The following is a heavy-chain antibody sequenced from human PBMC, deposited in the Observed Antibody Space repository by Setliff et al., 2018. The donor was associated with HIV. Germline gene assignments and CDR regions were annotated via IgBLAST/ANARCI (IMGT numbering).Heavy chain of an antibody. CDR3: ARQVTVVGYFETAAGSFNY. V-gene: IGHV4-59*08. CDR2: IYTSGST. CDR1: GGSISSYS. J-gene: IGHJ4*02. D-gene: IGHD2-21*01. Sequence: PSETLSLTCTVSGGSISSYSWSWIRQPPGKGLEWIGYIYTSGSTNYNPSLKSRVTISVDTSENQFSLKLTSVTAADTAVYYCARQVTVVGYFETAAGSFNYWGPGTLVTVSS.